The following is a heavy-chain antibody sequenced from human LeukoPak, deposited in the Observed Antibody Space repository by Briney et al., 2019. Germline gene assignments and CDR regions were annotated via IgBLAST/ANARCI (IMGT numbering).Heavy chain of an antibody. J-gene: IGHJ4*02. Sequence: GGSMRLSCAASGFTFSTCWMSWVRQAPGKGLEWVAIIKGDGSEKAYVDSVKGRFSISRDNAENSLYLQMSSLRAEDTAVYYCAKDWGYGEAGIDFWGQGTLVTVSS. D-gene: IGHD6-13*01. CDR1: GFTFSTCW. V-gene: IGHV3-7*04. CDR3: AKDWGYGEAGIDF. CDR2: IKGDGSEK.